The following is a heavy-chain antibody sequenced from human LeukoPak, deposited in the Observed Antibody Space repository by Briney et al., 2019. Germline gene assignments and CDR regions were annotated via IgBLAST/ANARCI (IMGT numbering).Heavy chain of an antibody. CDR3: ATHVLLWFGELFPFDY. Sequence: GGSLRLSCAASGFTFDDYGMSWVRQAPGKGLEWVSAISGSGGSTYYADSVKGRFTISRDNSKNTLYLQMNSLRAEDTAVYYCATHVLLWFGELFPFDYWGQGTLVTVSS. CDR1: GFTFDDYG. CDR2: ISGSGGST. V-gene: IGHV3-23*01. D-gene: IGHD3-10*01. J-gene: IGHJ4*02.